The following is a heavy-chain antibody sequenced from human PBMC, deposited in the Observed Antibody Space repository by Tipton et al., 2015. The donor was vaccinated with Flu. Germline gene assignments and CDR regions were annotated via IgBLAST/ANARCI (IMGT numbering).Heavy chain of an antibody. CDR3: ARDRHYTDYNVSYEY. V-gene: IGHV4-59*01. Sequence: TLSLTCTISGGSIRSYYWSWIRQPPGKGLEWLGFIFHTGSTNYNPSLKSRLTISVDTSKNQFSLRLNSVSAADTALYYCARDRHYTDYNVSYEYWGQGILVTVSS. J-gene: IGHJ4*02. D-gene: IGHD4-11*01. CDR1: GGSIRSYY. CDR2: IFHTGST.